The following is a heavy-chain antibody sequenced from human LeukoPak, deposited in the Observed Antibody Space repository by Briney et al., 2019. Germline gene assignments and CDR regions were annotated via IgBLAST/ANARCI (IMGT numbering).Heavy chain of an antibody. CDR2: MNPNSGNT. Sequence: GASVRVSCTASGYTFTSFDINWGRQATGQGVEWMGWMNPNSGNTGYAQKFQGRVTMTRSTSISTAYMELSSLRSEDKAVYYCARGGYNMDVWGQGTTVTVSS. CDR1: GYTFTSFD. CDR3: ARGGYNMDV. V-gene: IGHV1-8*01. J-gene: IGHJ6*02. D-gene: IGHD5-24*01.